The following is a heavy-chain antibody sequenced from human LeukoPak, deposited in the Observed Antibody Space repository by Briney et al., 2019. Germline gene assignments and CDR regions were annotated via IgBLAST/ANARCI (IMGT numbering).Heavy chain of an antibody. CDR3: ARDFSGDYYDSSGYYDFGIDH. V-gene: IGHV3-21*01. D-gene: IGHD3-22*01. CDR2: ISSSSSYI. J-gene: IGHJ4*02. CDR1: GFTFSSYS. Sequence: GGSLRPSCAASGFTFSSYSMNWVRQAPGKGLEWVSSISSSSSYIYYADSVKGRFTISRDNAKNSLYLQMNSLRAEDTAVYYCARDFSGDYYDSSGYYDFGIDHWGQGTLVTVSS.